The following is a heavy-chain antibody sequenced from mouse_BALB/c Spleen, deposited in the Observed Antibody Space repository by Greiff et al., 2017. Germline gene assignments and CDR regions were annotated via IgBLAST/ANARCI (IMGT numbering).Heavy chain of an antibody. J-gene: IGHJ2*01. Sequence: QVHVKQPGAELVRPGASVKLSCKASGYTFTSYWMNWVKQRPEQGLEWIGRIDPYDSETHYNQKFKDKAILTVDKSSSTAYMQLSSLTSEDSAVYYCARSPITTVVEGYWGQGTTLTVSS. CDR2: IDPYDSET. V-gene: IGHV1-52*01. D-gene: IGHD1-1*01. CDR3: ARSPITTVVEGY. CDR1: GYTFTSYW.